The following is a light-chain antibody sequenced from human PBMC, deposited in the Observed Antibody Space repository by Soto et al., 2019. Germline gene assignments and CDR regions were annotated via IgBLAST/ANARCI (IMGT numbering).Light chain of an antibody. Sequence: QPVLTQPPSVSGAAGQRVTISCTGGSSNIGAGYDVHWYQQLPGTAPKLLIYGNSNRPSGVPDRFSGSKSGTSASLAITGLQAEDEAYYYCQSYDSSLSGSVFGGGTKLTVL. J-gene: IGLJ2*01. CDR3: QSYDSSLSGSV. V-gene: IGLV1-40*01. CDR2: GNS. CDR1: SSNIGAGYD.